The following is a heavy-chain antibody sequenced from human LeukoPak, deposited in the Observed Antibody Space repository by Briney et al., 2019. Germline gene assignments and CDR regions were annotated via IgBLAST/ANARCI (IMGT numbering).Heavy chain of an antibody. Sequence: GGSLRLSCAASGFTVSSNYMSWVRQAPGKGLEWVSVIYSGGSTYYADSVKGRFTISRDNSKNTLYLQMNSLGAEDTAVYYCARYLIGRYDYIWGSSRHDAFDIWGQGTMVTVSS. J-gene: IGHJ3*02. CDR2: IYSGGST. V-gene: IGHV3-53*01. CDR3: ARYLIGRYDYIWGSSRHDAFDI. CDR1: GFTVSSNY. D-gene: IGHD3-16*01.